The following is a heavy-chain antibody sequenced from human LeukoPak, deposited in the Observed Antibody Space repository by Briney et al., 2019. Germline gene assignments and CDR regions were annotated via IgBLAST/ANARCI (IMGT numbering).Heavy chain of an antibody. J-gene: IGHJ4*02. CDR3: ARDHGSGSYYLDY. CDR2: IRGSGGGS. Sequence: GGSLRLSCAASGFTFSSYAMNWVRQAPGKGLEWVSVIRGSGGGSYYGDSVKGRFTISRDNSKNTLYLQMNSLRAEDTAVYYCARDHGSGSYYLDYWGQGTLVTVSS. V-gene: IGHV3-23*01. D-gene: IGHD3-10*01. CDR1: GFTFSSYA.